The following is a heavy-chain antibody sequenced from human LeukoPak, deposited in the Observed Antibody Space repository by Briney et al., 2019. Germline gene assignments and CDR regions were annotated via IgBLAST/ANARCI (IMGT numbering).Heavy chain of an antibody. Sequence: GGSLRLFCSASGFTFSSDGMHWVRQAPGKGLEWVAFIRNDGRIKYHADSVEARFTISRDNSKNPLSLQMNSLRADDTDIVFCVKGYLSTSSWSDYWGQGTLVTVSS. CDR1: GFTFSSDG. J-gene: IGHJ4*02. CDR2: IRNDGRIK. D-gene: IGHD1-14*01. CDR3: VKGYLSTSSWSDY. V-gene: IGHV3-30*02.